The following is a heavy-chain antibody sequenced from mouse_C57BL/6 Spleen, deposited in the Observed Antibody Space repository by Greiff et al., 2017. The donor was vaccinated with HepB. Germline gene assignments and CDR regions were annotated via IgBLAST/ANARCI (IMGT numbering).Heavy chain of an antibody. D-gene: IGHD1-1*01. CDR2: IHPNSGST. Sequence: QVQLQQPGAELVKPGASVKLSCKASGYTFTSYWMHWVKQRPGQGLEWIGMIHPNSGSTNYNEKFKSKATLTVDKSSSTAYMQLSSLTSEDSAVYYCARERITTVVGYFDVWGTGTTVTVSS. J-gene: IGHJ1*03. V-gene: IGHV1-64*01. CDR3: ARERITTVVGYFDV. CDR1: GYTFTSYW.